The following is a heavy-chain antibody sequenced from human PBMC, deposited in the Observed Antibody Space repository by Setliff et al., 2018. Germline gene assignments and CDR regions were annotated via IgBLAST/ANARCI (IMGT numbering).Heavy chain of an antibody. CDR2: IYYSGST. CDR1: GDSISSYY. Sequence: SETLSLTCTVSGDSISSYYWSWIRQPPGKGLEWIGSIYYSGSTYYNPSLKSRVTISVDTSKNQFSLKLSSVTAADTAVYYCARDMTTVTTFLYYYYGMDVWGQGTTVTVSS. V-gene: IGHV4-59*12. CDR3: ARDMTTVTTFLYYYYGMDV. D-gene: IGHD4-17*01. J-gene: IGHJ6*02.